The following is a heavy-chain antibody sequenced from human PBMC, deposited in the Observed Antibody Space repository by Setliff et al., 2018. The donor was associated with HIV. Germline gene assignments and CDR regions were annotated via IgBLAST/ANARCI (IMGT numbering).Heavy chain of an antibody. CDR1: GYTLTTYG. V-gene: IGHV7-4-1*02. CDR3: ARVGSYWSTFDY. J-gene: IGHJ4*02. Sequence: APVKVSCKASGYTLTTYGISWVRQAPGQGPEWMGWINTETGKPMYAQGFRGRLVFSLDTSVNTAYLQINSLKAEDTAMYYCARVGSYWSTFDYWGQGALVTVSS. D-gene: IGHD2-8*02. CDR2: INTETGKP.